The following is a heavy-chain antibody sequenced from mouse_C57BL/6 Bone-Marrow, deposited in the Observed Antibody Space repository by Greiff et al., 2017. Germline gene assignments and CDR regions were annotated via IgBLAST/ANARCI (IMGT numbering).Heavy chain of an antibody. Sequence: VKLMESGAELVRPGTSVKVSCKASGYAFTNYLIEWVKQRPGQGLEWIGVINPGSGGTNYNETFKGKATLTADTSSSTAYMQLSSLTSEDSAVYFCAREGLRRGLAYWGQGTLVTVSA. V-gene: IGHV1-54*01. CDR1: GYAFTNYL. D-gene: IGHD2-2*01. CDR2: INPGSGGT. CDR3: AREGLRRGLAY. J-gene: IGHJ3*01.